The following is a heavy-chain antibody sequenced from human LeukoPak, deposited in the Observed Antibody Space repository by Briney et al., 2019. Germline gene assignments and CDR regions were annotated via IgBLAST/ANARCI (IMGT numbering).Heavy chain of an antibody. V-gene: IGHV4-39*01. CDR2: IYYSGST. Sequence: SETLSLTCTVSGGSISSSSYYWGWLRQPPGRGLEWIGSIYYSGSTYYNPSLKSRVTISVDTSKNQFSLKLNSVTAADTAVYYCASFYCSGGSCYQYFSYYYMDVWGKGTTVTISS. CDR1: GGSISSSSYY. D-gene: IGHD2-15*01. J-gene: IGHJ6*03. CDR3: ASFYCSGGSCYQYFSYYYMDV.